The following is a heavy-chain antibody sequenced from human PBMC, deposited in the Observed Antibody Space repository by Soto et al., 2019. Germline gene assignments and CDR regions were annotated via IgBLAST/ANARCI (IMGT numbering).Heavy chain of an antibody. J-gene: IGHJ3*01. CDR1: GGSLSSHF. Sequence: ETLSLTCSVSGGSLSSHFWAWIRQPPGKGLEWVGYIFYTGITNYNPSLQSRVSISVDTSKERFSLTLNSVTAADTAVYYCARGGYDFSGVNFDEGFDFWGQGIPVTVSS. CDR2: IFYTGIT. V-gene: IGHV4-59*11. CDR3: ARGGYDFSGVNFDEGFDF. D-gene: IGHD3-22*01.